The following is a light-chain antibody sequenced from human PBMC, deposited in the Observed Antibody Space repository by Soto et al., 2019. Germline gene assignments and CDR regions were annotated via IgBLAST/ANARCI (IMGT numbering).Light chain of an antibody. V-gene: IGLV2-14*01. CDR3: SSYTSSSTPG. J-gene: IGLJ1*01. CDR2: DVS. CDR1: SSDVGGYNY. Sequence: QSALTQPASVSGSPGQSITISCTGTSSDVGGYNYVSWYQQHPGKAPKLMIYDVSNRPSGVSNRFSGSKSGNTASLTISGLQAEDEADYYCSSYTSSSTPGFGTVTKVTVL.